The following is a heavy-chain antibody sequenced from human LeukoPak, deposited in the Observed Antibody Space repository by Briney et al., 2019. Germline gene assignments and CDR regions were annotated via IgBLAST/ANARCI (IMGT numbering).Heavy chain of an antibody. J-gene: IGHJ4*02. CDR3: ARARVPIAVAGLYYFDY. CDR2: IKPDSGSS. Sequence: ASVKVSCKASGYTFTAYYIHWLRHAPGQGPEWMGWIKPDSGSSHYAQKFQGRVTMTRDTSSNSAYMDLTSLKSDDTALYYCARARVPIAVAGLYYFDYWGQGALVTVSS. CDR1: GYTFTAYY. V-gene: IGHV1-2*02. D-gene: IGHD6-19*01.